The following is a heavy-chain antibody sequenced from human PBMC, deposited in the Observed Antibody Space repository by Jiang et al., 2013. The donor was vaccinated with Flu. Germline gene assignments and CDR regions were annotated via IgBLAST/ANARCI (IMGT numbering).Heavy chain of an antibody. V-gene: IGHV4-39*01. CDR3: AKTSHCSSTSCYRYYFDY. J-gene: IGHJ4*02. D-gene: IGHD2-2*01. CDR2: IYYSGST. CDR1: GGSISSSSYY. Sequence: GPGLVKPSETLSLTCTVSGGSISSSSYYWGWIRQPPGKGLEWIGSIYYSGSTYYNPSLKSRVSISVDTSKNQFSLKLSSVTAADMAVYYCAKTSHCSSTSCYRYYFDYWGQGTLVTVSS.